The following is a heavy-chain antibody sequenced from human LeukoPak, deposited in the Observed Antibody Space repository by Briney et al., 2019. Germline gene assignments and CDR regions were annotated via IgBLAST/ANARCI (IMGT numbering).Heavy chain of an antibody. CDR3: ARDRGGWDGLDYYYGMDV. CDR1: GFTYSSYS. CDR2: ISSSSSYI. D-gene: IGHD6-19*01. J-gene: IGHJ6*04. Sequence: GGSLRLSCAASGFTYSSYSMNWVRQDPGKGLEWVSSISSSSSYIYYADSVKGRFTISRDNAKNSLYLQMNSLRAEDTAVYYCARDRGGWDGLDYYYGMDVWGKGTTVTVSS. V-gene: IGHV3-21*01.